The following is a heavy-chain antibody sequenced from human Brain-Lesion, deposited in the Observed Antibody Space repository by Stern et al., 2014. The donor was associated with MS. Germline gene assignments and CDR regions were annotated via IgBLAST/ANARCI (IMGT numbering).Heavy chain of an antibody. Sequence: EVQLVESGGGLVKPGGSLRLSCAASGFTFSNYWMHWVRQATGKGLVWFSRVNNDGRRTSYADSVKGRFTMSRDNAKNTLYLQMNSLRVEDTAIYYCARGERWFDSWGQGTLVTVSS. D-gene: IGHD3-10*01. V-gene: IGHV3-74*02. CDR3: ARGERWFDS. CDR2: VNNDGRRT. CDR1: GFTFSNYW. J-gene: IGHJ5*01.